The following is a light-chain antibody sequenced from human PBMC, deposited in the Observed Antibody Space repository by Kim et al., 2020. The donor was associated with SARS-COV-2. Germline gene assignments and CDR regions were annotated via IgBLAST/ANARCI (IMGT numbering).Light chain of an antibody. V-gene: IGLV2-14*03. J-gene: IGLJ2*01. CDR1: SSLVGDYNY. Sequence: QSALTQPASVSGSPGQSITISCTGTSSLVGDYNYVSWYQQHPDKAPKLIIYDVSDRPSGVSTHFSGSKSGNTASLTISGLQAANEADYYCTSYTGADTVLLGGGTQLTV. CDR2: DVS. CDR3: TSYTGADTVL.